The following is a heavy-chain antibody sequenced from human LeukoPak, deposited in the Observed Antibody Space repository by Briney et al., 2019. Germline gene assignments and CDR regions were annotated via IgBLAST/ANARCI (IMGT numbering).Heavy chain of an antibody. J-gene: IGHJ4*02. Sequence: SETLSLTCTVSGGSISSSSYYWGWIRQPPGKGLEWIGSIYYSGSTYYDPSLKSRVTISVDTSKNQFSLKLSSVTAADTAVYYCAAITMVRRVTDWGQGTLVTVSS. CDR3: AAITMVRRVTD. V-gene: IGHV4-39*07. D-gene: IGHD3-10*01. CDR1: GGSISSSSYY. CDR2: IYYSGST.